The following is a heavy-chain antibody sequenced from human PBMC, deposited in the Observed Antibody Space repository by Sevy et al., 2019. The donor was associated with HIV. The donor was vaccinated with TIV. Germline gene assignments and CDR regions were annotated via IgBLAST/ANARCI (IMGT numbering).Heavy chain of an antibody. CDR3: ARGGFPSGDTDY. CDR2: MNPNSGNT. V-gene: IGHV1-8*01. J-gene: IGHJ4*02. D-gene: IGHD2-15*01. CDR1: GYTFTSYD. Sequence: ASVKVSCKASGYTFTSYDINWVRQATGQGLEWMGWMNPNSGNTGYAQKFQGRVTMTRNTSISTAYMELSSLGSEDTAVYYCARGGFPSGDTDYWGQGTLVTVSS.